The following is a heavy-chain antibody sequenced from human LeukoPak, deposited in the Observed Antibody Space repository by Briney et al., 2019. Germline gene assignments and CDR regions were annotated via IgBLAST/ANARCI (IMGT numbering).Heavy chain of an antibody. Sequence: KSSETLSLTCTVSGYSISSGYFWGWIRQPPGKGLEWIGEINHSGSTNYNPSLKSRVTISVDTSKNQFSLKLSSVTAADTAVYYCARFDYGVFIFDYWGQGTLVTVSS. D-gene: IGHD4-17*01. J-gene: IGHJ4*02. CDR3: ARFDYGVFIFDY. CDR1: GYSISSGYF. V-gene: IGHV4-38-2*02. CDR2: INHSGST.